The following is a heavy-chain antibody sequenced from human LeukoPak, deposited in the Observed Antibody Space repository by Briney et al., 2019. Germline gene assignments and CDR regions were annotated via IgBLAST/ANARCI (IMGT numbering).Heavy chain of an antibody. J-gene: IGHJ4*02. D-gene: IGHD3-22*01. CDR3: ARDNRVTMIVVVFYYFDY. V-gene: IGHV1-2*02. CDR1: GYTFTGYY. CDR2: INPNSGGT. Sequence: ASVKVSCKACGYTFTGYYRHWVRQAPGQGLEWMGCINPNSGGTNYAQKFQGRVTMTRDTSISTAYMELSRLRSDDTAVYYCARDNRVTMIVVVFYYFDYWGQGTLVTVSS.